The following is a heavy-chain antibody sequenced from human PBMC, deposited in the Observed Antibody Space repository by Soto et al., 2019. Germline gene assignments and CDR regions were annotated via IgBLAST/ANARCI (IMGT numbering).Heavy chain of an antibody. D-gene: IGHD3-16*01. CDR1: GYSFTSYW. CDR3: ARIRFGPVPYMDV. Sequence: GEPLKISCKGSGYSFTSYWSGWVRQMPGKGLEWMGIIYPGDSDTRYSPSFQGQVTISADKSISTAYLQWSSLKASDTAMYYCARIRFGPVPYMDVWGKGTTVTVSS. J-gene: IGHJ6*04. V-gene: IGHV5-51*01. CDR2: IYPGDSDT.